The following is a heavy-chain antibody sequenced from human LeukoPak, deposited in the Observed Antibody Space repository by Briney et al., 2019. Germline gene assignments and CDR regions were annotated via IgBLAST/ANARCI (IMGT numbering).Heavy chain of an antibody. V-gene: IGHV5-51*01. CDR1: GYSFNSYW. Sequence: GESLKISCKGSGYSFNSYWIGWVRQMPGKGLEYMGIIYPGDSDTRYSPSFQGLVTISADKSTSTAYLQWSRLEASDTAIYYCARQWRCSGGTCYPDFWGQGTLVTVSS. J-gene: IGHJ4*02. CDR3: ARQWRCSGGTCYPDF. CDR2: IYPGDSDT. D-gene: IGHD2-15*01.